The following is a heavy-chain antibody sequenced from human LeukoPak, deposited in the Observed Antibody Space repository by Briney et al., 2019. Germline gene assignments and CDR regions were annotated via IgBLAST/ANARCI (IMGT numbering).Heavy chain of an antibody. CDR2: IYYSGST. J-gene: IGHJ6*02. CDR3: ARDQRYDFWSGYPSYGMDV. CDR1: GGSISSYY. D-gene: IGHD3-3*01. Sequence: SETLSLTCTVSGGSISSYYWSWIRQPPGKGLEWMGYIYYSGSTNYNPSLKSRVTISVDTSKNQFSLKLSSVTAADTAVYYCARDQRYDFWSGYPSYGMDVWGQGTTVTVSS. V-gene: IGHV4-59*01.